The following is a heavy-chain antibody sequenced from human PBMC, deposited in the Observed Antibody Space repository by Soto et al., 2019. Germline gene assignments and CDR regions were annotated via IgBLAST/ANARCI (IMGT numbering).Heavy chain of an antibody. D-gene: IGHD1-1*01. CDR2: VTASGDIT. V-gene: IGHV3-23*01. CDR1: GFTFTDYA. CDR3: AKYLRAYTLPTDNSFDY. J-gene: IGHJ4*02. Sequence: GGSLRLSCAASGFTFTDYAISWVRQAPGKGLEWVSSVTASGDITYYADSVKGRFTISRDNSKRTLHLQMNSLRADDTALYYSAKYLRAYTLPTDNSFDYWGQGTLVTVSS.